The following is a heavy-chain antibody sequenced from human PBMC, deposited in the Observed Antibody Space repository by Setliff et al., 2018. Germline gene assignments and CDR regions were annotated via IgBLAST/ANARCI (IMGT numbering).Heavy chain of an antibody. CDR2: IKQDGSEK. J-gene: IGHJ6*03. D-gene: IGHD1-1*01. CDR3: ARQYNDYYYYYMGV. CDR1: GFTFIDYW. V-gene: IGHV3-7*03. Sequence: PGGSLRLSCAASGFTFIDYWMSWVRQAPGTGLEWLANIKQDGSEKFYVDSVKGRFTISRDNAKNSLYLQMNNLRAEDTAVYYCARQYNDYYYYYMGVWGRGTTVTVSS.